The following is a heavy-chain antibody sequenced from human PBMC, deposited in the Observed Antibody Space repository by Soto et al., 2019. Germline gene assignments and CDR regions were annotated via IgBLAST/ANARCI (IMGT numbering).Heavy chain of an antibody. CDR2: IYYSGST. Sequence: QVQLQESGPGLVKPSQTLSLTCTVSGGSISSGGYYWSWIRQHPGKGLEWIGYIYYSGSTYYNPSLSSRVTIPVDTSTNQSPLKLSSVTAADTAVYYCAREDTYYYDSSGTRPHYYYYGMDVWGQGTTVTVSS. J-gene: IGHJ6*02. D-gene: IGHD3-22*01. CDR1: GGSISSGGYY. CDR3: AREDTYYYDSSGTRPHYYYYGMDV. V-gene: IGHV4-31*03.